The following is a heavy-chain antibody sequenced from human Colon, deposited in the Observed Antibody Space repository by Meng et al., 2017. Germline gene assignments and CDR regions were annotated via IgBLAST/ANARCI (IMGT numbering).Heavy chain of an antibody. CDR3: ARDDPGVGIDF. Sequence: VQLVESGGGVVQPGSSLRLSCAASGFTFRTYGMHWVRQAPGKGLVWVSHISSDGSGTTYADSVQGRFTSSRDNAKNTVYLQMNSLRAEDTAVYFCARDDPGVGIDFWGQGTLVTVSS. CDR2: ISSDGSGT. CDR1: GFTFRTYG. V-gene: IGHV3-74*03. D-gene: IGHD1-26*01. J-gene: IGHJ4*02.